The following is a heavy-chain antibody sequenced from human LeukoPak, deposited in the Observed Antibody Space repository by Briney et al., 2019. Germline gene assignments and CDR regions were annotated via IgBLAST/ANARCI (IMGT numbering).Heavy chain of an antibody. J-gene: IGHJ4*02. D-gene: IGHD3-10*01. V-gene: IGHV4-4*07. CDR1: GDSIITYY. CDR2: IYSTGST. Sequence: SETLSLTCSVSGDSIITYYWSWIRQPAGGGLEWIGRIYSTGSTNYNPSLKSRVTMSVDTSKNQFSLKLSSVTAADTAVYYCARDAGNYRSGGLDYWGQGTLVTVSS. CDR3: ARDAGNYRSGGLDY.